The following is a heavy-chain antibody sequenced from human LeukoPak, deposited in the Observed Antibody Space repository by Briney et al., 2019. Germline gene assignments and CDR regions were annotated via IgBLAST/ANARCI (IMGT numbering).Heavy chain of an antibody. CDR3: ARPKLRWSAYYYMDV. J-gene: IGHJ6*03. CDR1: GYTFTSYA. Sequence: GASVKVSCKASGYTFTSYAMNWVRQAPGHGLEWMGWINTNTGNPTYAQGFTGRFVFSLDTSVSTAYLQISSLKAEDTAVYYCARPKLRWSAYYYMDVWGKGTTVTVSS. V-gene: IGHV7-4-1*02. D-gene: IGHD4-23*01. CDR2: INTNTGNP.